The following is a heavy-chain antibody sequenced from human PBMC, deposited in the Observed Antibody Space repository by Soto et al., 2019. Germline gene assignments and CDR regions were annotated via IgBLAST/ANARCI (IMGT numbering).Heavy chain of an antibody. D-gene: IGHD3-22*01. CDR2: IIPIFGTA. J-gene: IGHJ4*02. V-gene: IGHV1-69*01. CDR3: WYYYDSSGYYRGYFDY. CDR1: GGTFSSYA. Sequence: QVQLVQSGAEVKKPGSSVKVSGKASGGTFSSYAISWVRQAPGQGLEWMGGIIPIFGTANYAQKFQGRVTITADECTSTAYMELSSLSSEDTAVYHCWYYYDSSGYYRGYFDYWGQGTLVTVSS.